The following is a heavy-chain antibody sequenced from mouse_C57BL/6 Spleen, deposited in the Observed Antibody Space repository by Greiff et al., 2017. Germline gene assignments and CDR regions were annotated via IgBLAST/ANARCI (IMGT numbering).Heavy chain of an antibody. V-gene: IGHV1-69*01. D-gene: IGHD1-1*01. CDR2: IDPSDSYT. CDR1: GYTFTSYW. Sequence: QVQLQQPGAELVMPGASVKLSCKASGYTFTSYWMHWVKQRPGQGLEWIGEIDPSDSYTNYNQKFKGKSTLTVDKSSSTAYMQLSSLTSEDSAVYYCASYGSFDYWGQGTTRTVSS. J-gene: IGHJ2*01. CDR3: ASYGSFDY.